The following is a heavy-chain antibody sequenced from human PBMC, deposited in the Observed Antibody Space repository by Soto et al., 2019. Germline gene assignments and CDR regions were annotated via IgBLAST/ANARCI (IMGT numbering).Heavy chain of an antibody. CDR2: IIPIFGTA. J-gene: IGHJ5*02. D-gene: IGHD2-15*01. CDR1: GGTFSSYA. V-gene: IGHV1-69*01. CDR3: ARDIVVVVAATTTAYNWFDP. Sequence: QVQLVQSGAEVKKPGSSVKVSCKASGGTFSSYAISWVRQAPGQGLEWMGGIIPIFGTANYAQKFQGRVTITADESTSTAYMELSSLRSEDTAVYYCARDIVVVVAATTTAYNWFDPWGQGTLVAVSS.